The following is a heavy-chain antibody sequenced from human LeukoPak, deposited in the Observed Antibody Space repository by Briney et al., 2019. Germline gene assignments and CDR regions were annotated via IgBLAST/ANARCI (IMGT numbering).Heavy chain of an antibody. J-gene: IGHJ6*02. D-gene: IGHD6-13*01. CDR1: GFTFSSYW. V-gene: IGHV3-7*01. CDR3: ARDRVYSSSWYSYYGMDV. Sequence: GRSLRLSCAASGFTFSSYWMSWVRQAPGKGLEWVANIKQDGSEKYYVDSVKGRFTISRDNAKNSLYLQMNSLRAEDTAVYYCARDRVYSSSWYSYYGMDVWGQGTTVTVSS. CDR2: IKQDGSEK.